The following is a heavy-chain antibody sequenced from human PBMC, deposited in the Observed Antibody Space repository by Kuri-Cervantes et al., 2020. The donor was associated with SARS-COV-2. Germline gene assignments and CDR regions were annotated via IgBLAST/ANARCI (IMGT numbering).Heavy chain of an antibody. V-gene: IGHV3-53*01. CDR3: ARAPLYYDILTGYYENFDY. CDR1: GFSFSSYG. D-gene: IGHD3-9*01. Sequence: GGSLRLSCAASGFSFSSYGMSWVRQAPGKGLEWVSVIYSGGSTYYADSVKGRFTISRDNSKNTLYLQMNSLRAEDTAVYYCARAPLYYDILTGYYENFDYWGQGTLVTVSS. J-gene: IGHJ4*02. CDR2: IYSGGST.